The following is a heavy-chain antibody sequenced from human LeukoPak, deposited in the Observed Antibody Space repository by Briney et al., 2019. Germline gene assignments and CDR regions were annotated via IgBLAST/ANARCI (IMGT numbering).Heavy chain of an antibody. D-gene: IGHD3-9*01. CDR1: GFSFSKYW. Sequence: GGSLRLSCADSGFSFSKYWMHWVRQAPGKGLVWVSRISTDGTSTTYADLVKGRFTISRDNAKNTLYLQMNSLRAEDTAVYYCASESSDIPRGGFEYWGQGVLVTVSS. CDR3: ASESSDIPRGGFEY. CDR2: ISTDGTST. V-gene: IGHV3-74*01. J-gene: IGHJ4*02.